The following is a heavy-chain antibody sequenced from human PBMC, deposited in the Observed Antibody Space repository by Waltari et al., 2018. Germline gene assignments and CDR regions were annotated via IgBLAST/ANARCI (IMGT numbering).Heavy chain of an antibody. J-gene: IGHJ4*02. D-gene: IGHD5-12*01. CDR1: GGSFSGYY. Sequence: QVQLQQWGAGLLKPSETLSLTCAVYGGSFSGYYWSWISQPPGKGLEWIGEINHSGSTNYNPSLKSRVTISVDTSKNQFSLKLSSVTAADTAVYYCARAILPRGYDFDYWGQGTLVTVSS. CDR2: INHSGST. V-gene: IGHV4-34*01. CDR3: ARAILPRGYDFDY.